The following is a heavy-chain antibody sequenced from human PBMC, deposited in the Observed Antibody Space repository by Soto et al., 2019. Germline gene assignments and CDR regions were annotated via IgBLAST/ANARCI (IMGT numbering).Heavy chain of an antibody. CDR1: GGSVSSGSYY. V-gene: IGHV4-61*01. CDR3: ARDCVWVPAAIQGGMDV. J-gene: IGHJ6*02. CDR2: IYYSEST. Sequence: SETLSLTCTVSGGSVSSGSYYWSWIRQPPGKGLEWIGYIYYSESTNYNPSLKSRVTISVDTSKNQFSLKLSSVTAADTAVYYCARDCVWVPAAIQGGMDVWGQGTTVTVSS. D-gene: IGHD2-2*01.